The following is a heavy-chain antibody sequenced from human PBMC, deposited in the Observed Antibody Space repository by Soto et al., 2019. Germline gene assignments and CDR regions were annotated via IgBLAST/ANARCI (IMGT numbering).Heavy chain of an antibody. CDR3: ARSPIYYDSGAYYLESSVYHYDH. V-gene: IGHV3-23*01. J-gene: IGHJ1*01. CDR1: GFTFNTYG. Sequence: QLLESGGGLVQPGGSLRLSCEASGFTFNTYGMSWVRQAPGKGLEWVSSIRASDDVTYHADSVKGRFTISRDISKNTLFLQMNSLSAADTAVYYCARSPIYYDSGAYYLESSVYHYDHWGQGTLVTVSS. D-gene: IGHD3-22*01. CDR2: IRASDDVT.